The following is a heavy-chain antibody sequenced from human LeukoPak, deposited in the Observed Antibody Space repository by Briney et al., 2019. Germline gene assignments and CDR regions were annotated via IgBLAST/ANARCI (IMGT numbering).Heavy chain of an antibody. V-gene: IGHV3-23*01. D-gene: IGHD3-9*01. CDR3: ANHYDILTGYYTF. CDR1: GFTFDIYA. Sequence: GGSLRLSCAASGFTFDIYAMSWVRQASGKGLEWVSAISGSGGSTYYADSVKGRFTISRDNSENTLCLQMSSLRAEDTAVYYCANHYDILTGYYTFWGQGTLVTVSS. CDR2: ISGSGGST. J-gene: IGHJ4*02.